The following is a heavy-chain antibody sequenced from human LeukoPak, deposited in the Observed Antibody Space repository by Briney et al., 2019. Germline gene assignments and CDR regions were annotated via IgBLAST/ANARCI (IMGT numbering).Heavy chain of an antibody. J-gene: IGHJ4*02. CDR1: GGSFSGYY. V-gene: IGHV4-34*01. Sequence: PSETLSLTCAVYGGSFSGYYWSWIRQPPGKGLEWIGSIYYSGSTYYNPSLKSRVTISVDTSKNQFSLKLSSVTAADTAVYYCASQSPIVVAIFDYWGQGTLVTVSS. CDR3: ASQSPIVVAIFDY. D-gene: IGHD3-22*01. CDR2: IYYSGST.